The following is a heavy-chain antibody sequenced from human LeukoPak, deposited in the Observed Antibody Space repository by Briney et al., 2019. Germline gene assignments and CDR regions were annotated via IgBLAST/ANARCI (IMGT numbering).Heavy chain of an antibody. Sequence: GGSLRLSCAPSGFTFSNYWMGWVRQPPGKGLQWVANIKEDGSEKYYVDSVKGRFTISRDNAKNSVCLQMNSLRGEDTAVYYCARRPFGADYWGQGTLVTVSS. D-gene: IGHD3-10*01. CDR3: ARRPFGADY. CDR2: IKEDGSEK. J-gene: IGHJ4*02. CDR1: GFTFSNYW. V-gene: IGHV3-7*01.